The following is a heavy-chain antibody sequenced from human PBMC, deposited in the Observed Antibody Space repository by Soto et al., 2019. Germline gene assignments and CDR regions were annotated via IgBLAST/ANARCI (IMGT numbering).Heavy chain of an antibody. J-gene: IGHJ4*02. V-gene: IGHV3-30*03. Sequence: VQLVESGGGVVQPGRSLRLSCAAAGFTFSDYAMHWVRQAPGKGLEWVAVVSHDGRNTHYTDSVKGRFTISRDNSKNPVTLEMTSLRAEDTAVYYCARGGRQWLVTSDFNYWGQGALVTVSS. D-gene: IGHD6-19*01. CDR1: GFTFSDYA. CDR2: VSHDGRNT. CDR3: ARGGRQWLVTSDFNY.